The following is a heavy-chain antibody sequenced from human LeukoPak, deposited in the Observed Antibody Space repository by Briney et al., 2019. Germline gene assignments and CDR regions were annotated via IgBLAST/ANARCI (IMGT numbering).Heavy chain of an antibody. CDR2: IYYSGST. J-gene: IGHJ4*02. D-gene: IGHD2-15*01. CDR3: ARDRCSGGSCHSDY. CDR1: GGSMSSYY. Sequence: SETLSLTCTVSGGSMSSYYWSWIRQPPGKGLEWIGYIYYSGSTNYNPSLKNRVTISVDTSKNQFSLKLSSVTAADTAVYYCARDRCSGGSCHSDYWGQGTLVTVSS. V-gene: IGHV4-59*01.